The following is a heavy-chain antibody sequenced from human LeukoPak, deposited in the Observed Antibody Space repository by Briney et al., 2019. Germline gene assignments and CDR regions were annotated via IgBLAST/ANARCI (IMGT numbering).Heavy chain of an antibody. V-gene: IGHV3-30*04. CDR1: GFIFSSYA. D-gene: IGHD3-22*01. J-gene: IGHJ4*02. CDR3: ARSYYYDSSGDY. CDR2: ISYDGSDK. Sequence: GGSLRLSCVASGFIFSSYAMHWVRQAPGKGLEWVAVISYDGSDKYYADSVKGRFTISRDNSRDTVYLQMNSLRAEDTAVYYCARSYYYDSSGDYWGQGTLVTVSS.